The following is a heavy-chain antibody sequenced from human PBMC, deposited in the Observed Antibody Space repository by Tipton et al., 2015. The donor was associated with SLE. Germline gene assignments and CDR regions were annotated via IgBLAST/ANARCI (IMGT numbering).Heavy chain of an antibody. CDR1: GFTFSSYS. V-gene: IGHV3-48*01. D-gene: IGHD2-2*02. J-gene: IGHJ4*02. Sequence: SLRLSCAASGFTFSSYSMNWVRQAPGKGLEWVSYISSSSSTIYYADSVKGRFTISRDNAKNSLYLQMNSLRAEDTAVYYCARAPRVVPAAIPNSRLDYWVQGTLVSVSS. CDR3: ARAPRVVPAAIPNSRLDY. CDR2: ISSSSSTI.